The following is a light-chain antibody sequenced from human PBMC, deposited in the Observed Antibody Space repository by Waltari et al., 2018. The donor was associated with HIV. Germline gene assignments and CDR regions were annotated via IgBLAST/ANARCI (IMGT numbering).Light chain of an antibody. CDR3: CSDASSDYV. V-gene: IGLV2-11*01. J-gene: IGLJ1*01. Sequence: SALPQPRSVSGSPGQSVTISCTGTSSDIPAYNYVSWYQQHPGKAPQLMIFEVTKRPSVVPDRFSGSRSGTTATLTISGLQAEDEADYYCCSDASSDYVFGAGTNVTVL. CDR2: EVT. CDR1: SSDIPAYNY.